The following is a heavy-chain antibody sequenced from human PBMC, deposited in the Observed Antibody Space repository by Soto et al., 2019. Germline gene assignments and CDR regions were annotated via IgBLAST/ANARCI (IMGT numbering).Heavy chain of an antibody. D-gene: IGHD2-8*01. Sequence: LSLTCTVSGGSISSYYWSWIRQPPGKGLEWIGYIYYSGSTNYNPSLKSRVTISVDTSKNQFSLKLSSVTAADTAVYYCARTLRGGYYFDYWGQGTLVTVSS. CDR1: GGSISSYY. CDR2: IYYSGST. CDR3: ARTLRGGYYFDY. V-gene: IGHV4-59*01. J-gene: IGHJ4*02.